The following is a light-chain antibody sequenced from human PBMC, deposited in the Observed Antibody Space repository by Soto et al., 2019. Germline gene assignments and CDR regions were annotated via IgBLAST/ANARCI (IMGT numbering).Light chain of an antibody. V-gene: IGKV3-15*01. Sequence: IVLTQSPATLSVPPGARATLSCRASQTISRNLAWYQQRPGQAPRLLIYAASTRATGVPARFSGSGSGTEFTLTINSLQSEDSALYYCHQYNNWPPGTFGQGTKVEIK. CDR2: AAS. CDR1: QTISRN. J-gene: IGKJ2*01. CDR3: HQYNNWPPGT.